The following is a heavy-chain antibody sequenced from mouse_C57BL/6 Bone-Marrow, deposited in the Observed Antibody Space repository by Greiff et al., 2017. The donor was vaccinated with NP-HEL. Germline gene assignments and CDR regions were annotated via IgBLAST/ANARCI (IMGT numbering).Heavy chain of an antibody. Sequence: EVMLVESGGGLVQPGGSLSLSCAASGFTFTAYYMSWVRQPPGKALEWLGFIRNKANGYTTEYSASVKGRFTISRDNSQSILYLQMNALRAEDSATYYCARDEMVTKGGAMDYWGQGTSVTVSS. CDR3: ARDEMVTKGGAMDY. CDR2: IRNKANGYTT. J-gene: IGHJ4*01. D-gene: IGHD2-2*01. V-gene: IGHV7-3*01. CDR1: GFTFTAYY.